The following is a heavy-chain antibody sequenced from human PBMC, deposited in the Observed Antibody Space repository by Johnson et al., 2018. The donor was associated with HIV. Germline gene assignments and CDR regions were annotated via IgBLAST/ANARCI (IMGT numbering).Heavy chain of an antibody. CDR1: QFIFGNYY. CDR3: ASGDELGDDAFDI. CDR2: INWNGGST. Sequence: EVQLVESGGGLAKPAWSPRLSCAASQFIFGNYYMNCVRQAPGKGLEWVSAINWNGGSTGYADSVKGRFTISRDNAKNSLYLQMNSLRAEDTALYYCASGDELGDDAFDIWGQGTMVTVSS. D-gene: IGHD7-27*01. V-gene: IGHV3-20*04. J-gene: IGHJ3*02.